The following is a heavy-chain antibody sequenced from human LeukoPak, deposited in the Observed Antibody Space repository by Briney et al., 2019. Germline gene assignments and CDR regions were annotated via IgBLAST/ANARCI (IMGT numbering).Heavy chain of an antibody. D-gene: IGHD2-2*01. Sequence: PSQTLSLTCTVSGGSISSGGSYWSWIRQHPGKGLEWIGYISYSGSTYYNPSLKSRVTISVDTSKNQFSLKLSSVTAADTAVYYCARVSCSSTSCKRYYYYGMDVWGKGTTDTVSS. V-gene: IGHV4-31*03. CDR2: ISYSGST. J-gene: IGHJ6*04. CDR3: ARVSCSSTSCKRYYYYGMDV. CDR1: GGSISSGGSY.